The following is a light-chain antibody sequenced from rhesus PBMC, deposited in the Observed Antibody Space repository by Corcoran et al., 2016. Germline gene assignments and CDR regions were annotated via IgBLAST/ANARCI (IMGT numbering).Light chain of an antibody. CDR2: YAK. J-gene: IGKJ3*01. Sequence: DIQMSQSPSSLSASVGDRVTITCRASQGISSYLNWYQPKPGKAPKLLIYYAKSLASGDPSRFSGSGSGTEFTLTISSLQPEEFATYYCQQGNSNPFTFGPGTKLDIK. CDR1: QGISSY. CDR3: QQGNSNPFT. V-gene: IGKV1-32*02.